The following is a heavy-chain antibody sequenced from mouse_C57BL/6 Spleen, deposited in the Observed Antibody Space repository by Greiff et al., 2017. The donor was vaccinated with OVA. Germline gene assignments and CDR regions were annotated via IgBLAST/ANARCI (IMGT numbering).Heavy chain of an antibody. D-gene: IGHD2-4*01. CDR1: GYTFTSYW. V-gene: IGHV1-61*01. CDR3: ARSSRDYRFAY. Sequence: QVQLQQPGAELVRPGSSVKLSCKASGYTFTSYWMDWVKQRPGQGLEWIGNIYPSDSETHYNQEFKDKATLTVDKSSSTAYMQLSSLTSEDSAVYYCARSSRDYRFAYWGQGTLVTVSA. J-gene: IGHJ3*01. CDR2: IYPSDSET.